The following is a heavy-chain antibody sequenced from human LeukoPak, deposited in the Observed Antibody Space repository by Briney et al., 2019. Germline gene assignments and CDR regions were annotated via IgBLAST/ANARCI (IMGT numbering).Heavy chain of an antibody. CDR1: EFTFSAYG. CDR3: AKDAQYYDFWSGWNNTYYYYMDV. J-gene: IGHJ6*03. D-gene: IGHD3-3*01. CDR2: IRYDGSNK. Sequence: GGSLRLSCAASEFTFSAYGMHWVRQAPGKGLEWVAFIRYDGSNKYSADSVKGRLTIARDNSKNTLYLQMNSLRAEDTAVYYCAKDAQYYDFWSGWNNTYYYYMDVWGKGTTVTVSS. V-gene: IGHV3-30*02.